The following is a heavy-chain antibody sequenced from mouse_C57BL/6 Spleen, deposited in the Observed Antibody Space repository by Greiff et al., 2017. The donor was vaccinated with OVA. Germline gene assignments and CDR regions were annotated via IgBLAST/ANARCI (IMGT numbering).Heavy chain of an antibody. CDR2: IDPENGDT. CDR1: GFNIKDDY. CDR3: TTSRQSHWYFDV. V-gene: IGHV14-4*01. J-gene: IGHJ1*03. Sequence: EVQLQQSGAELVRPGASVKLSCTASGFNIKDDYMHWVKQRPEQGLEWIGWIDPENGDTEYASKFQGKATITADTSSNTAYLQLSSLTSEDTAVYYCTTSRQSHWYFDVWGTGTTVTVSS.